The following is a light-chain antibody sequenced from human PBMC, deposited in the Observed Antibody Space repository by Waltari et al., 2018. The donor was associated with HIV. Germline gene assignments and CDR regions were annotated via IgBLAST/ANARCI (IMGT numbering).Light chain of an antibody. CDR2: EVR. J-gene: IGLJ1*01. Sequence: SALTQPPSASGSPGQSVTISCPGTSSDVGGDTYVSWSQQHPGKAPKLIIYEVRKRPSGVPYRFSGSKSGNTASLTVSGLQAEDEADYYCSSYSANNNFDVFGTGTKVTVL. CDR3: SSYSANNNFDV. CDR1: SSDVGGDTY. V-gene: IGLV2-8*01.